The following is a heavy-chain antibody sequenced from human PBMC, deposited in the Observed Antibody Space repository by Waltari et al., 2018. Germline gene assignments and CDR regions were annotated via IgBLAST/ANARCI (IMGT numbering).Heavy chain of an antibody. V-gene: IGHV3-23*01. CDR1: GIIFNNFA. J-gene: IGHJ4*02. D-gene: IGHD1-20*01. CDR3: AKPFYNWDDPLHS. Sequence: EVQLLESGGGLVQPGGSLSLSCAPSGIIFNNFAINWVRLAPGTGLDWVAAITVSDDTFYADSVMGRFTVSRDTSKNTVYLQMNGLRAEDTAIYYCAKPFYNWDDPLHSWGQGTLVAVSS. CDR2: ITVSDDT.